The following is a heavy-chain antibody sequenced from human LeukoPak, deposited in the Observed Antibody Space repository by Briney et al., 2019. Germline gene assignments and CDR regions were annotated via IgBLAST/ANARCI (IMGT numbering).Heavy chain of an antibody. D-gene: IGHD3-3*01. Sequence: ASVKVSCKASGYTFTGYYMHWVRQAPGQGLEWMGWINPNSGGTSYAQIFQDRVTMTRDTSISTAYMELSRLRSDDTAVYYCARGHTYYDFWSGYGIDYWGQGTLVTVSS. CDR1: GYTFTGYY. J-gene: IGHJ4*02. CDR3: ARGHTYYDFWSGYGIDY. CDR2: INPNSGGT. V-gene: IGHV1-2*02.